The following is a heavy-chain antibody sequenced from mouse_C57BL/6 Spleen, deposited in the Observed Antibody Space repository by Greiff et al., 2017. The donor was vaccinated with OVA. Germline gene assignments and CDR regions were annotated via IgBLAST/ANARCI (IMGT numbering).Heavy chain of an antibody. J-gene: IGHJ2*01. CDR1: GYSITSGYD. V-gene: IGHV3-1*01. CDR3: ARGRGTGYYDY. D-gene: IGHD3-3*01. CDR2: ISYSGST. Sequence: EVKLMESGPGMVKPSQSLSLPCTVTGYSITSGYDWHWIRHFPGNNLEWMGYISYSGSTNYNPSLKSRISITHDTAKNHFFLKLNSVTTEDTATYYCARGRGTGYYDYWGKGTTLTVSS.